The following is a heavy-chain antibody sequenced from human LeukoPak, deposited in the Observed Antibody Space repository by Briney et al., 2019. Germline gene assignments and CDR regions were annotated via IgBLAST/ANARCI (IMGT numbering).Heavy chain of an antibody. CDR2: IYYSGST. D-gene: IGHD3-22*01. CDR1: GGSISSYY. V-gene: IGHV4-59*01. J-gene: IGHJ4*02. CDR3: ARGSGARDNSGYRFDS. Sequence: SETLSLTCTVSGGSISSYYWSWIRQPPGKGLEWIGYIYYSGSTNYNPSLKSRVTISVDTSKNQFSLKLSSVTAADTAVYYCARGSGARDNSGYRFDSWGQGTLVTVSS.